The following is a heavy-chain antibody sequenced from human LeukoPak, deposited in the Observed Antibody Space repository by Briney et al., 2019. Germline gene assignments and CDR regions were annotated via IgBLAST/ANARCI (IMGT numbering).Heavy chain of an antibody. CDR2: ISYDGSNK. V-gene: IGHV3-30*18. J-gene: IGHJ4*02. CDR1: GFTFSSYG. D-gene: IGHD3-22*01. CDR3: AKDSSSGLFYFDY. Sequence: GGSLRLSCAASGFTFSSYGMHWVRQAPGKGLEWVAVISYDGSNKYYADSVKGRFTISRDNSKNTLYPQMNSLRAEDTAVYYCAKDSSSGLFYFDYWGQGTLATVSS.